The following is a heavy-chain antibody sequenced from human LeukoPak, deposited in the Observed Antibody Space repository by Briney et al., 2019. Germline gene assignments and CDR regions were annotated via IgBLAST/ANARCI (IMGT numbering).Heavy chain of an antibody. V-gene: IGHV3-21*01. CDR1: GFTFSSYT. CDR2: ISSGSGYI. D-gene: IGHD5-18*01. Sequence: PGGSLRLSCAASGFTFSSYTMNWVRQAPGKGLERVSSISSGSGYIYYADSVKGRFTISRDNAKNSLYLQMNSLRAEDTAVYYCASLKYSYGQPDSWGQGTLVTVSS. J-gene: IGHJ4*02. CDR3: ASLKYSYGQPDS.